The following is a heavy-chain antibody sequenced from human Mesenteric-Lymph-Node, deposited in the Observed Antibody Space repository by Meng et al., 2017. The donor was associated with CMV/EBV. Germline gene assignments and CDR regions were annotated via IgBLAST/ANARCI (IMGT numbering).Heavy chain of an antibody. CDR2: ISYDGNKR. D-gene: IGHD5-18*01. J-gene: IGHJ4*01. CDR1: GFTFSNYA. Sequence: GGSLRLSCAASGFTFSNYAIHWVRQAPGKGLEWVAVISYDGNKRYGDSVRGRFTISRDNSKNTLFLQMNSLRAEDTAVYYCARGHSYMYFDSLGHVTQVTVSS. CDR3: ARGHSYMYFDS. V-gene: IGHV3-30-3*01.